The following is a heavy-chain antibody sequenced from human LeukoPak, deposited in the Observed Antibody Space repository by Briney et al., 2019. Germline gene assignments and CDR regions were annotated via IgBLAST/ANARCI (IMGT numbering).Heavy chain of an antibody. J-gene: IGHJ4*02. Sequence: SETLSLTCTVSGGSIGSYYWSWIRQPPGKGLEWIGYIYYSGSTNYNASLKSRLTISADTSKNQFSLKLSSVTAADTAVYFCARHEGYSYAFAYWGQGTLVTVSS. CDR2: IYYSGST. D-gene: IGHD5-18*01. CDR3: ARHEGYSYAFAY. CDR1: GGSIGSYY. V-gene: IGHV4-59*08.